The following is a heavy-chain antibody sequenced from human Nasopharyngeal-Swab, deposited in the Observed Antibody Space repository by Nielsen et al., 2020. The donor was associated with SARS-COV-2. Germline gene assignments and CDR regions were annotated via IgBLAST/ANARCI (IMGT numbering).Heavy chain of an antibody. CDR2: ISSSSSYT. Sequence: GESLKISCAASGFTFSDSYMSWLRQAQGKGLEWVSYISSSSSYTNYADSVKGRFTISRDNAKNSLYLQMNSLRAEDTAVYYCARVAWDIVVVVAAGAPDYWGQGTLVTVSS. J-gene: IGHJ4*02. V-gene: IGHV3-11*05. CDR3: ARVAWDIVVVVAAGAPDY. D-gene: IGHD2-15*01. CDR1: GFTFSDSY.